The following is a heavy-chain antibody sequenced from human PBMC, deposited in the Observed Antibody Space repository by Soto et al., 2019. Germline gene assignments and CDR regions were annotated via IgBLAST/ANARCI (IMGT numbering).Heavy chain of an antibody. CDR1: GESFSGHI. J-gene: IGHJ4*02. V-gene: IGHV4-34*01. Sequence: QVQLQQSGAGLLKPSETLSLTCAVYGESFSGHIWTWIRQTPGKGLQWIGQINHSGSASYNPSLKSRVTISVHTSNSQFSLELSSVTAADTAVYYCARGRITGSHYSGGWYYFDSWGQGTQVTVSS. CDR2: INHSGSA. D-gene: IGHD6-19*01. CDR3: ARGRITGSHYSGGWYYFDS.